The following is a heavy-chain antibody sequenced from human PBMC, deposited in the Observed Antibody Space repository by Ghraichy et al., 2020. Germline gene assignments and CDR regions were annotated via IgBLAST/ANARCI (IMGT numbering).Heavy chain of an antibody. Sequence: SQTLSLTCAVYVGSFSGYYWSWIRQPPGKGLEWIGEINHSGSTNYNPSLRSRVTISLDTSKNQFSLTLRSVTAADTAVYYCARGGYCSNTSCFLKCFDPWGQGTLVTVSS. D-gene: IGHD2-2*01. CDR2: INHSGST. CDR3: ARGGYCSNTSCFLKCFDP. J-gene: IGHJ5*02. V-gene: IGHV4-34*01. CDR1: VGSFSGYY.